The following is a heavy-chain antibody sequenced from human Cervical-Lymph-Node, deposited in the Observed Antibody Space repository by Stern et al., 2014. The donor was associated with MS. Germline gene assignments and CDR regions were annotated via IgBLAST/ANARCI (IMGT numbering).Heavy chain of an antibody. V-gene: IGHV1-18*01. J-gene: IGHJ4*02. CDR2: ISAYNGNT. D-gene: IGHD6-13*01. Sequence: QVQLVQSGGEVKKPGASVKVSCKASGYNTTSYGFTWVRQAPGQGLEGMGWISAYNGNTNYAQKVQGRVTMTTDTSTSTAYMEVKSLRSDDTAVYYCATFISSAGTFNHWGQGTLVTVSS. CDR1: GYNTTSYG. CDR3: ATFISSAGTFNH.